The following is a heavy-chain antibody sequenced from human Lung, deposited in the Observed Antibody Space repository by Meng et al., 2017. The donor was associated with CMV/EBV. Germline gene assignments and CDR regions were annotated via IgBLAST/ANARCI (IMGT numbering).Heavy chain of an antibody. CDR2: IPHRGSS. CDR3: LRRSGGSV. D-gene: IGHD3-10*01. CDR1: GGSSSSSNW. J-gene: IGHJ1*01. Sequence: QGQLQGSGPGLVRPSGTLSLTCAVSGGSSSSSNWWSRARRPPRKGLEWIGAIPHRGSSAYNPSLKSRVSMSIDKSKNQFSLKLTSVTATDTAVYHCLRRSGGSVWGQGTLVTVSS. V-gene: IGHV4-4*02.